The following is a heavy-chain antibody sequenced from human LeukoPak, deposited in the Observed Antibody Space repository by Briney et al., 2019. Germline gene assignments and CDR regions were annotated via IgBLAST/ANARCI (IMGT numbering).Heavy chain of an antibody. CDR2: ISDGGSDT. V-gene: IGHV3-23*01. D-gene: IGHD6-6*01. CDR1: GFTFSSYG. Sequence: GGSLSLSCAASGFTFSSYGMNWVRQAPGKGLEWVSAISDGGSDTFYADSVKGRFAISRDNSKNTLFLQMNSLRAEDTAVYYCAKRVPYSSSSVYFDFWGQGTLVTVSS. J-gene: IGHJ4*02. CDR3: AKRVPYSSSSVYFDF.